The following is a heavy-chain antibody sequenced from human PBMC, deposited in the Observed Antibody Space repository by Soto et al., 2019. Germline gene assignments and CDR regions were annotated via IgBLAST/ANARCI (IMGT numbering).Heavy chain of an antibody. V-gene: IGHV4-31*03. J-gene: IGHJ5*01. D-gene: IGHD3-10*01. CDR3: ARGGGYGESRPYLDFDP. Sequence: QVQLQESGPGLVKPSQTLSLTCSVSGASISSGAYYWSWIRQSPEKGLEWIGYIYYSGITHYTPSLKSRVHMSADTSKNPFSLKLTSVTAADTAVYYCARGGGYGESRPYLDFDPWGQGTLVTVSS. CDR1: GASISSGAYY. CDR2: IYYSGIT.